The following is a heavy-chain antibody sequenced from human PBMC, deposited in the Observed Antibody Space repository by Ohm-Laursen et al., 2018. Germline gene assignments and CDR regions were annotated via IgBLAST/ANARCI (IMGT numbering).Heavy chain of an antibody. J-gene: IGHJ4*02. CDR2: INPDGSIL. Sequence: SLRLSCTAFGFTFSSYWMSWVRQAPGKGLEWVANINPDGSILYYVDSAKGRFTSSRDNTKNSLYLQMHSLSAEDTAVYYCARIGYSSSSIDYWGQGTLVTVSS. CDR3: ARIGYSSSSIDY. CDR1: GFTFSSYW. V-gene: IGHV3-7*01. D-gene: IGHD6-13*01.